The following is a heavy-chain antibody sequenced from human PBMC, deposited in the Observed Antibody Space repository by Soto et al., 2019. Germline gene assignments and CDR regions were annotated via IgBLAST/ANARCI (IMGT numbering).Heavy chain of an antibody. V-gene: IGHV1-69*02. CDR2: VIPIFDIT. D-gene: IGHD6-13*01. Sequence: SVKVSCKASGDTFSIYTISWVRQAPGRGLEWMGRVIPIFDITSYTQRFQGRVTITADKSTTTVYMELSSLRSEDTAVYYCARDRDNSNWPNFDFWGQGTLVTVSS. J-gene: IGHJ4*02. CDR3: ARDRDNSNWPNFDF. CDR1: GDTFSIYT.